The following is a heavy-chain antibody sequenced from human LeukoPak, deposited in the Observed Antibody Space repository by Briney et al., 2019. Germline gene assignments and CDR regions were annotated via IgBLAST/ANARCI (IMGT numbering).Heavy chain of an antibody. V-gene: IGHV4-4*02. D-gene: IGHD6-13*01. CDR1: GGSITSGNW. Sequence: SGTLSLTCAVSGGSITSGNWWSWVRQSPGKGLEWIGEIYHTGNTNYNPSLKSRVTISVDTSQKQFSLRLSSVTAADTAVYYCARGLYLTTRGGAAAGFLDYWGQGTLVTVSS. J-gene: IGHJ4*02. CDR3: ARGLYLTTRGGAAAGFLDY. CDR2: IYHTGNT.